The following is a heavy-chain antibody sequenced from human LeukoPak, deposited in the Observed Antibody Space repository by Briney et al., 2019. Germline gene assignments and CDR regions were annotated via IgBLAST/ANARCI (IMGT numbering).Heavy chain of an antibody. CDR1: GGSISNYY. D-gene: IGHD1-26*01. J-gene: IGHJ6*02. V-gene: IGHV4-59*01. CDR3: ARVGGTNYYYYGMDV. Sequence: SETLSLTCTVSGGSISNYYWSWIRQPPGKGLEWLGYIYYSGSTNYNPSLKSRVTISVDTSKNQFSLKLSSVTAADTAVYYCARVGGTNYYYYGMDVWGQGTTVTVSS. CDR2: IYYSGST.